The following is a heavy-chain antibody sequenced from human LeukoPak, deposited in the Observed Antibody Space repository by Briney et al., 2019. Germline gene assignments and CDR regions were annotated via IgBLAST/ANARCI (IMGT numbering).Heavy chain of an antibody. CDR3: ARDQRSLDY. Sequence: ASVKVSCKASGNTFTSYYIHWVRQAPGQGLEWMGIINPSGDSTNYAQKLQGRVTLTRDTSTSTVYMELSSLRSDDTAVYYCARDQRSLDYWGQGTLTVSS. CDR1: GNTFTSYY. CDR2: INPSGDST. V-gene: IGHV1-46*01. J-gene: IGHJ4*02.